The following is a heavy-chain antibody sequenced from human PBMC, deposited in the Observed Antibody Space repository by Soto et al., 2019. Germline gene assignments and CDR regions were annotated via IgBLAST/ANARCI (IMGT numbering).Heavy chain of an antibody. Sequence: QVQLVQSGAEVKKPGASVKVSCKASGYTFTSYDINWVRQATGQGLEWMGWMNPNSGNTGYAQKFQGRGTMTRNTSISTAYMALSSLRSEDPAVYYCARAREYYYGMDVWGQGTTVTVSS. CDR2: MNPNSGNT. CDR1: GYTFTSYD. CDR3: ARAREYYYGMDV. J-gene: IGHJ6*02. V-gene: IGHV1-8*01.